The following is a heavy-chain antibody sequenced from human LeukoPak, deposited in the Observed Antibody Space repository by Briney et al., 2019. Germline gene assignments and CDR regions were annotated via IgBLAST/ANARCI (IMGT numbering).Heavy chain of an antibody. J-gene: IGHJ4*02. Sequence: SETLSLTCTVSGGSISSYYWSWIRQPPGKGLEWIGYIYYSGSTNYNPSLKSRVTISVDTSKNQFSLKLSSVTAADTAVYYCARDLYDEREALWGQGTLVTVSS. CDR3: ARDLYDEREAL. CDR2: IYYSGST. D-gene: IGHD5/OR15-5a*01. CDR1: GGSISSYY. V-gene: IGHV4-59*01.